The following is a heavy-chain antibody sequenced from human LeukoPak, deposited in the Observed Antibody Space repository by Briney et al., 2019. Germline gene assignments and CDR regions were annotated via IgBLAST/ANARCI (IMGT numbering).Heavy chain of an antibody. CDR2: IRYDGSNK. CDR1: GFTFSSYG. J-gene: IGHJ4*02. CDR3: AKGLYTYYYDSSGSHIAFDY. D-gene: IGHD3-22*01. V-gene: IGHV3-30*02. Sequence: PGGSLRLSCAASGFTFSSYGMHWVRQAPGKGLEWVAFIRYDGSNKYYADSVKGRFTISRDNSKNTLYLQMNSLRAEDTAVYYCAKGLYTYYYDSSGSHIAFDYWGQGTLVTVSS.